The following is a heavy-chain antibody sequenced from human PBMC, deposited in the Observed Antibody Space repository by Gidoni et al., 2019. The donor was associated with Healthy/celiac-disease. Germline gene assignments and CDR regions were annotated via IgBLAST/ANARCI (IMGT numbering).Heavy chain of an antibody. V-gene: IGHV4-34*01. D-gene: IGHD6-19*01. CDR3: ARAISPRSSGWEGNWFDP. Sequence: QVQLQQWGAGLLKPSETLSLTCAVYGGSFSGSYWSWIRQPPGKGLEWIGEINHSGSTNYNPSLKSRVTISVDTSKNQFSLKLSSVTAADTAVYYCARAISPRSSGWEGNWFDPWGQGTLVTVSS. CDR1: GGSFSGSY. J-gene: IGHJ5*02. CDR2: INHSGST.